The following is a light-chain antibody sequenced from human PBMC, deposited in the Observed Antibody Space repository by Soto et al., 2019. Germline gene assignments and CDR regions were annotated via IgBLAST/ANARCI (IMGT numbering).Light chain of an antibody. J-gene: IGKJ1*01. CDR3: QQYNKWPRT. V-gene: IGKV3-15*01. CDR1: QSVSNN. Sequence: EIVLTQSPGTLSLSPGERATLYCRASQSVSNNYLAWYQQKPGQAPRLLIYGASTRAAIIPARFSGSGSGTEFPLTISSLQSEDFAVYYCQQYNKWPRTFGQGTKADIK. CDR2: GAS.